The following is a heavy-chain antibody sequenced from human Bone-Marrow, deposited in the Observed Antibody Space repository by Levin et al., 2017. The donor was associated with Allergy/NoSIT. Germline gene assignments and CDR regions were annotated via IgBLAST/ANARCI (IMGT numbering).Heavy chain of an antibody. CDR3: SRKFFNKLDI. CDR1: GFSFNPNA. D-gene: IGHD1/OR15-1a*01. V-gene: IGHV3-48*01. CDR2: ISVSGDSV. Sequence: GGSLRLSCKASGFSFNPNAMNWVRQAPGKGLEWISYISVSGDSVSYADSVKGRFTISRDKALGSLYLQMNNLRVEDTAVYYCSRKFFNKLDIWGQGTLVTVSS. J-gene: IGHJ4*02.